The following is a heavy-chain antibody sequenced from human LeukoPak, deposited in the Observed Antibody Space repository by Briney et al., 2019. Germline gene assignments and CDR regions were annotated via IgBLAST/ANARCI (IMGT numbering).Heavy chain of an antibody. Sequence: ASETLSLTCAVYGGSFSGYYWSWIRQPPGKGLEWIGGINHSGSTNYNPSLKSRVTISVDTSKNQFSLKLSSVTAADTAVYYCARDLIGGYSGYEYYFDYWGQGTLVTVSS. J-gene: IGHJ4*02. CDR3: ARDLIGGYSGYEYYFDY. CDR1: GGSFSGYY. D-gene: IGHD5-12*01. CDR2: INHSGST. V-gene: IGHV4-34*01.